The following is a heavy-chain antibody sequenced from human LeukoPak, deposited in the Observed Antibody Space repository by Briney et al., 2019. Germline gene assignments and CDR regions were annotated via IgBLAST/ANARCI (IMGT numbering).Heavy chain of an antibody. J-gene: IGHJ4*02. D-gene: IGHD6-13*01. Sequence: GGSLRLSCAASGYTFNSYWMSWVRQAPGKGLEWVANINQDGSEKYYVDSVKGRFTISRDNAKNSLYLQMNSLRAEDTAVYYCARDWVRSSCTDWGQGTLVTVSS. CDR2: INQDGSEK. CDR3: ARDWVRSSCTD. CDR1: GYTFNSYW. V-gene: IGHV3-7*01.